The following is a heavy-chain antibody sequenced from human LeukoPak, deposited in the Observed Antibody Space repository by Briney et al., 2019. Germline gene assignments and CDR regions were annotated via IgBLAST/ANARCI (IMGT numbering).Heavy chain of an antibody. V-gene: IGHV3-23*01. CDR1: GFTFSSYA. J-gene: IGHJ4*02. CDR2: ISGSGGST. D-gene: IGHD3-9*01. Sequence: GGSLRLSCAASGFTFSSYAMSWVRQAPGKGLEWVSAISGSGGSTYYADSVKGRFTISRDNSKNMLYLQMNSLRAEDTAVYYCAKGSRVPEYCDILTGYIGGDYWGQGTLVTVSS. CDR3: AKGSRVPEYCDILTGYIGGDY.